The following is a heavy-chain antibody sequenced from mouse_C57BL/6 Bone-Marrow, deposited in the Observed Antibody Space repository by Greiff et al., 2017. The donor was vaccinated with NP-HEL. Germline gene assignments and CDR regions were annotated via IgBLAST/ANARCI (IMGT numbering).Heavy chain of an antibody. V-gene: IGHV3-8*01. CDR3: ASGGFAY. Sequence: VQLQQSGPGLAKPSQTLSLTCSVTGYSITSDYWNLIRKFPGNKLEYMGYISYSGSTYYNPSLKSRISITRDTSKNQYYLQLNSVTTEDTATYYCASGGFAYWGQGTLVTVSA. CDR1: GYSITSDY. J-gene: IGHJ3*01. CDR2: ISYSGST.